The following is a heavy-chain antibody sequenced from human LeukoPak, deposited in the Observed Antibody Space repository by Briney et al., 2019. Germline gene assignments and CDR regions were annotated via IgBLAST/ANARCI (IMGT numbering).Heavy chain of an antibody. CDR1: GFTFSSYA. D-gene: IGHD3-10*01. CDR2: ISGSGGST. Sequence: PGGSLRLSCAASGFTFSSYAMSWVRQAPGKGLEWVSAISGSGGSTYYADSVKGRFTISRDNSKNTLYLQMNSLRAEDTAVYYCAKDYEYSSGSYLGYYFDYWGQGTLVTVSS. J-gene: IGHJ4*02. V-gene: IGHV3-23*01. CDR3: AKDYEYSSGSYLGYYFDY.